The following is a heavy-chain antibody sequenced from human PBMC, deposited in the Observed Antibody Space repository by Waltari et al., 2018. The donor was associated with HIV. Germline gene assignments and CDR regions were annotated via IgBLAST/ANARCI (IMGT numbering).Heavy chain of an antibody. CDR2: IYSGGST. CDR3: ARDPPYGDSSSGAFDI. D-gene: IGHD3-22*01. Sequence: EVQLVETGGGLIQPGGSLRLSCAASGFTVSSNYLRWVRQAPGKGLEWVSVIYSGGSTYYAVSVKGRFTISRDNSKNTLYLQMNSLRAEDTAVYYCARDPPYGDSSSGAFDIWGQGTMVTVSS. J-gene: IGHJ3*02. V-gene: IGHV3-53*02. CDR1: GFTVSSNY.